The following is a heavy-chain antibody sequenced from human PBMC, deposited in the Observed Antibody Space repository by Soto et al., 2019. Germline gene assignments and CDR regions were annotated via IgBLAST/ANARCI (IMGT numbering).Heavy chain of an antibody. J-gene: IGHJ1*01. V-gene: IGHV4-30-2*01. CDR1: GGSISSGGYS. Sequence: PSETLSLTCAVSGGSISSGGYSWSWIRQPPGKGLEWIGYIYHSGSTYYNPSLKSRVTISVDRSKNQFSLKLSSVTAADTAVYYCARVHYYYDSSGPHPEYFQHWGQGTLVTVSS. CDR2: IYHSGST. CDR3: ARVHYYYDSSGPHPEYFQH. D-gene: IGHD3-22*01.